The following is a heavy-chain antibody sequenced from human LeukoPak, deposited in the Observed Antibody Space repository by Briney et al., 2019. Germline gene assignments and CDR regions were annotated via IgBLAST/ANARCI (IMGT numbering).Heavy chain of an antibody. J-gene: IGHJ5*01. D-gene: IGHD3-10*01. CDR1: GFTFSSYS. Sequence: QPGGSLRLSCAASGFTFSSYSMNWVRQAPGQGLEWISYINSRIDIIHYADSVKGRFTISRDNARNSLYLQMNSLRAEDTAIYYCARVGVAGKDDNWFDSWGQGTLVTVSS. CDR2: INSRIDII. CDR3: ARVGVAGKDDNWFDS. V-gene: IGHV3-48*01.